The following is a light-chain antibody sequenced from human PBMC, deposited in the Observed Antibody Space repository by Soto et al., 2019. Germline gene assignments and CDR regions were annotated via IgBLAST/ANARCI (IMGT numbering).Light chain of an antibody. V-gene: IGKV1-12*01. CDR3: QQANRLPLT. Sequence: DIQVTQSPSSVSASVGDRVTITCRASQGIGNWLAWYQQKTGKAPKLLIYAASSLQSGVPSRFSGSGSGTDFTPTISSLQPEDFATYYCQQANRLPLTFGGGTKVEMK. J-gene: IGKJ4*01. CDR1: QGIGNW. CDR2: AAS.